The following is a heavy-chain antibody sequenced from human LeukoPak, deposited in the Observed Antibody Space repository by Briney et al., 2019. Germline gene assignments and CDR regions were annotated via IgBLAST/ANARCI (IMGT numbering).Heavy chain of an antibody. CDR2: IYYSGST. CDR1: GGSISSYY. Sequence: SETLSLTCTVSGGSISSYYWSWIRQPPGKGLEWIGYIYYSGSTNYNPSLKSRVTISVDTSKNQFSLKLSSVTAADTAVYYCARLGTFMVRGVFDYWGQGTLVTVSS. D-gene: IGHD3-10*01. J-gene: IGHJ4*02. V-gene: IGHV4-59*08. CDR3: ARLGTFMVRGVFDY.